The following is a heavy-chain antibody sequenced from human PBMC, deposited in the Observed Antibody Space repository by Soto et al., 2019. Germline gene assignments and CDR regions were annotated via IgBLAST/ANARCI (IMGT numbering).Heavy chain of an antibody. Sequence: QISLKESGPTLVKPTQTLTLTCTFSGFSLSSTRMAVGWIRQPPGKALEWLALIYWDDDKRYSPFLKSRLTITKDTSKNRAVLTMSNTVPVDTARYYCAHIVVAGLGYYFDYWGQGTLVTVSS. V-gene: IGHV2-5*02. CDR1: GFSLSSTRMA. J-gene: IGHJ4*02. CDR3: AHIVVAGLGYYFDY. D-gene: IGHD6-19*01. CDR2: IYWDDDK.